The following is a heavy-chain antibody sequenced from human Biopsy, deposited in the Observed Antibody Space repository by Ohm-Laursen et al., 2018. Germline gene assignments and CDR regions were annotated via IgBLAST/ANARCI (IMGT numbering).Heavy chain of an antibody. Sequence: PGTLSLTCTVSGGSFTGHYWRWIRQPPGKGLEWIGHISCTGYTSYNASLKSRVTISVDTSRNHFSLRLSSLTAADTAVYYCARGSNDFGGLYFPRWGQGTLLTVSS. CDR2: ISCTGYT. J-gene: IGHJ4*02. V-gene: IGHV4-59*11. CDR1: GGSFTGHY. D-gene: IGHD4-23*01. CDR3: ARGSNDFGGLYFPR.